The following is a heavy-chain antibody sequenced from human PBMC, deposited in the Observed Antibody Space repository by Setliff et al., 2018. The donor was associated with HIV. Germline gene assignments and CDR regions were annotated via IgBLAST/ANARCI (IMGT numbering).Heavy chain of an antibody. D-gene: IGHD3-22*01. CDR3: VREFTTIVTRKVFEI. CDR1: GLTFSDYG. V-gene: IGHV3-30*19. J-gene: IGHJ3*02. Sequence: GGSLRLSCAASGLTFSDYGFHWVRQAPGKGLEWVAVISYDGSYKYYADSVKGRFTISRNNPKNKLYVQMNSLRADDTAVYYCVREFTTIVTRKVFEIWGQGTMVTVSS. CDR2: ISYDGSYK.